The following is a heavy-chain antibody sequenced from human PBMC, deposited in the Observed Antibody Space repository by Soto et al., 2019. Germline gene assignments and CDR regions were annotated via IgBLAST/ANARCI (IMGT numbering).Heavy chain of an antibody. J-gene: IGHJ5*02. CDR3: ARVVAVAGTLGWFDP. CDR2: ISAYNGNT. V-gene: IGHV1-18*01. Sequence: GASVKVSCKASGYTFTSYGISWVRQAPGQGLEWMGWISAYNGNTNYAQKLQGRVTMTTDTSTSTAYMELRSLRSDDTAVYYCARVVAVAGTLGWFDPWGQGTLVTLSS. CDR1: GYTFTSYG. D-gene: IGHD6-19*01.